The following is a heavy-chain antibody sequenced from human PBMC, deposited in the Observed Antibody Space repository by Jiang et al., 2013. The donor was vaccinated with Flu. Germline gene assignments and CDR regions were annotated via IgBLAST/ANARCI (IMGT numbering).Heavy chain of an antibody. CDR1: GYTFTSYG. Sequence: SGAEVKKPGASVKVSCKASGYTFTSYGISWVRQAPGQGLEWMGWISAYNGNTNYAQKLQGRVTMTTDTSTSTAYMELRSLRSDDTAVYYCARDRQFYDFWSDPIDYWGQGTLVTVSS. D-gene: IGHD3-3*01. CDR3: ARDRQFYDFWSDPIDY. CDR2: ISAYNGNT. J-gene: IGHJ4*02. V-gene: IGHV1-18*01.